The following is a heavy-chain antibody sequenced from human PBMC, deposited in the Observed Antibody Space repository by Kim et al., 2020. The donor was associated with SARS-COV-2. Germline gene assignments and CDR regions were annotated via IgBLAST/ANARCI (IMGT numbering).Heavy chain of an antibody. J-gene: IGHJ5*02. D-gene: IGHD3-3*01. CDR2: IKTDGSDK. Sequence: GGSLRLSCATSGITFSNYWMCWVRQAPGKGLEWVAIIKTDGSDKYYVDSVKGRFTISRDNAKNSLYLQMSSLRAEDTAIYYCATYDTTKGWLDPWGQGTLVTASS. V-gene: IGHV3-7*03. CDR3: ATYDTTKGWLDP. CDR1: GITFSNYW.